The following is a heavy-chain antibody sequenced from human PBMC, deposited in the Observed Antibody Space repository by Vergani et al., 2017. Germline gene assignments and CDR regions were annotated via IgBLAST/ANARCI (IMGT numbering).Heavy chain of an antibody. CDR2: ISYDGSNK. CDR3: ARDRSGIAAAGYFDY. V-gene: IGHV3-30*01. J-gene: IGHJ4*02. CDR1: GFTFSSYA. Sequence: QVQLVESGGGVVQPGRSLRLSCAASGFTFSSYAMHWVRQAPGKGLEWVAVISYDGSNKYYADSVKGRFTISRDNSKNTLYLQMNSLRAEDTAVYYCARDRSGIAAAGYFDYWGQGTLVTVSS. D-gene: IGHD6-13*01.